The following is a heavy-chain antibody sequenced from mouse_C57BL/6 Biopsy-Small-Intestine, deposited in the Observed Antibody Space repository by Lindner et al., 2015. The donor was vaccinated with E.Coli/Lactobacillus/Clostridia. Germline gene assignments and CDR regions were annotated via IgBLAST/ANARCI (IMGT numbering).Heavy chain of an antibody. CDR3: ARTAVVGEAWFAY. Sequence: VQLQESGTELVKPGASVKLSCKASGYTFTSYWMHWVKQRPGQGLEWIGNINPSNGGTNYNEKFKSKATLTVNKSSSTAYMQLSSLTSEDSAVYYCARTAVVGEAWFAYWGQGTLVTVSA. CDR2: INPSNGGT. J-gene: IGHJ3*01. CDR1: GYTFTSYW. V-gene: IGHV1-53*01. D-gene: IGHD1-1*01.